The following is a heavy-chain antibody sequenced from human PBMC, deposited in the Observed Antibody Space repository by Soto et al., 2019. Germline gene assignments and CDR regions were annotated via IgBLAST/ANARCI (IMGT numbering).Heavy chain of an antibody. Sequence: EVQVVESGGGLVQPGRSLRLSCAASGFSFDDYAMHWVRQAPGKGLEWVSGISWNSGTIGYADSVKGRFTISRDNAKNSLYLQRTSLRAEDTALYYCAKSTGGTANGMGVWGQGTTVTVSS. CDR3: AKSTGGTANGMGV. CDR1: GFSFDDYA. J-gene: IGHJ6*02. V-gene: IGHV3-9*01. D-gene: IGHD2-8*02. CDR2: ISWNSGTI.